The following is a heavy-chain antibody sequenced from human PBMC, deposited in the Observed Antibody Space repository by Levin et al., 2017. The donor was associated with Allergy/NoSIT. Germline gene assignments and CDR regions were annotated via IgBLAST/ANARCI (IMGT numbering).Heavy chain of an antibody. Sequence: SQTLSLTCAVSGGSFGGSYWSWIRQPPGKGLEWIGEVSHTAYTTYNPSLKSRVTISIDTYRNQFSLKLNSVTAADTAVYYCAVFSFRYGTFDIWGQGTMVTVSS. D-gene: IGHD3-16*02. CDR3: AVFSFRYGTFDI. CDR1: GGSFGGSY. CDR2: VSHTAYT. J-gene: IGHJ3*02. V-gene: IGHV4-34*01.